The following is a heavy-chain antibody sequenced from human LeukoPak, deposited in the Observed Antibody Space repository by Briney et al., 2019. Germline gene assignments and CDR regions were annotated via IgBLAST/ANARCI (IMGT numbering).Heavy chain of an antibody. CDR1: GGSISSYY. CDR2: IYYSGST. V-gene: IGHV4-59*01. Sequence: SETLSLTCTVSGGSISSYYWSWIRQPPGKGLEWIGYIYYSGSTNYNPSLKSRVTISVDTSKNQFSLKLSSVTAADTAVYYCAREWVQAARRSYNWNVRYFDYWGQGTLVTVSS. CDR3: AREWVQAARRSYNWNVRYFDY. D-gene: IGHD1-20*01. J-gene: IGHJ4*02.